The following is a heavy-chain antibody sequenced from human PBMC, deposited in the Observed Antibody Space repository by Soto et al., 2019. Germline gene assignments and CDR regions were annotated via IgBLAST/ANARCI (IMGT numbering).Heavy chain of an antibody. V-gene: IGHV3-23*01. CDR3: AKFPGNYWSDAFDI. CDR2: ITASGGST. D-gene: IGHD2-8*02. Sequence: GGSLRLSCAASGFTFRSCAMTWVRQAPGKGLEWVSVITASGGSTYYVDSVKGRFTISRDNSENTLFLQMNSLRAEDTAVYYCAKFPGNYWSDAFDIWGQGTMVTVSS. J-gene: IGHJ3*02. CDR1: GFTFRSCA.